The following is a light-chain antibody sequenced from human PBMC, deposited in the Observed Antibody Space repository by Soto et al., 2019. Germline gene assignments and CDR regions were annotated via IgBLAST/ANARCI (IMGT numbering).Light chain of an antibody. J-gene: IGKJ3*01. CDR2: ATS. CDR1: QSVGTN. CDR3: QQYNKWPPDYT. V-gene: IGKV3D-15*01. Sequence: IIMTQSPATLSVSPGEPATLSCRASQSVGTNLAWYQQKPGQPPRLLIYATSTRVTGVPVRFSGGGSGTDFTLTISILQSEDFAVYYCQQYNKWPPDYTFGPGTKVDIK.